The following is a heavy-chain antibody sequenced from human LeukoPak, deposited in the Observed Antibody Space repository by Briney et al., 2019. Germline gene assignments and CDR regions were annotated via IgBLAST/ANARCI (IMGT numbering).Heavy chain of an antibody. CDR3: ARVGSSTTAYYYYMDV. CDR2: IYYSGST. CDR1: GGSISSHY. D-gene: IGHD2-21*02. V-gene: IGHV4-59*11. J-gene: IGHJ6*03. Sequence: SETLSLTCTVSGGSISSHYWSWIRQPPGKGLEWIGYIYYSGSTNYNPSLKSRVTISVDTSKNQFSLKLSSVTAADTAVYYCARVGSSTTAYYYYMDVWGKGTTVTVSS.